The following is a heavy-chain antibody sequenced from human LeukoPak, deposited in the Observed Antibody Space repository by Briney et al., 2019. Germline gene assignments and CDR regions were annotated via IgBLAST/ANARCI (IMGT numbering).Heavy chain of an antibody. V-gene: IGHV3-30*04. CDR1: GFTFSSYA. CDR3: ARDLAAASIKGTGYYYYYGMDV. J-gene: IGHJ6*02. CDR2: ISYDGSNK. Sequence: GGSLRLSCAASGFTFSSYAMHRVRQAPGKGLEWVAVISYDGSNKYYADSVKGRFTISRDNSKNTLYLQMNSLRAEDTAVYYCARDLAAASIKGTGYYYYYGMDVWGQGTTVTVSS. D-gene: IGHD2-15*01.